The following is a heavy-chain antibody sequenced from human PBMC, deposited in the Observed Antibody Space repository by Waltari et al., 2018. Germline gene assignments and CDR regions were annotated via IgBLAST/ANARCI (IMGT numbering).Heavy chain of an antibody. V-gene: IGHV3-49*04. D-gene: IGHD1-26*01. Sequence: EVQLVDSGGGLVQPGQSLTLSCTTSGFTFGGYAVTWVRQAPGKGLEWVGFIRSKSLGGTREFAASVKGRFSISRDDSRGVAFLQMNSLETGDTGVYYCCRSLTVSGAKYYFDFWGQGALVTVSS. CDR2: IRSKSLGGTR. J-gene: IGHJ4*02. CDR1: GFTFGGYA. CDR3: CRSLTVSGAKYYFDF.